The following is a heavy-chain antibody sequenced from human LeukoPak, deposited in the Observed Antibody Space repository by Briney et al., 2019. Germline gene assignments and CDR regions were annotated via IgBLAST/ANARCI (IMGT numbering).Heavy chain of an antibody. V-gene: IGHV3-33*01. CDR3: ARDPGYSSSWYYFDY. CDR1: GFTFSSYG. J-gene: IGHJ4*02. Sequence: PGGYLRLSCAASGFTFSSYGMHWVRQAPGKGLEWVAVIWYDGSNKYYADSVKGRFTISRDNSKNTLYLQMNSLRAEDTAVYYCARDPGYSSSWYYFDYWGQGTLVTVSS. D-gene: IGHD6-13*01. CDR2: IWYDGSNK.